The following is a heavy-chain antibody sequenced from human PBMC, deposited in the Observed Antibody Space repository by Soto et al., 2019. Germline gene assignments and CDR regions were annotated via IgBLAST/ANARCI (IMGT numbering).Heavy chain of an antibody. CDR2: ISSNGGST. J-gene: IGHJ5*02. V-gene: IGHV3-64*01. CDR1: GFTFSSYA. CDR3: ARGVTIFGVARFDP. D-gene: IGHD3-3*01. Sequence: GSLRLSCAASGFTFSSYAMHWVRRAPGKGLEYVSAISSNGGSTYYANSVKGRFTISRDNSKNTLYLQMGSLRAEDMAVYYCARGVTIFGVARFDPWGQGTLVTVSS.